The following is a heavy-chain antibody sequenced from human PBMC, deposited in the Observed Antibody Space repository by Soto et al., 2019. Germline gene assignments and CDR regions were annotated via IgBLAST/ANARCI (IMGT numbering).Heavy chain of an antibody. CDR2: IVVGSGNT. V-gene: IGHV1-58*02. CDR3: ARLFGGIVGVVLRIAFDM. CDR1: GFTFTSSA. Sequence: SVKVSCKASGFTFTSSAMQWVRQARGQRLEWIGWIVVGSGNTNYAQKFQERVTITRDMSTSTAYMELSSLRSEDTAVYYCARLFGGIVGVVLRIAFDMWGQGTMVTVSS. J-gene: IGHJ3*02. D-gene: IGHD3-3*01.